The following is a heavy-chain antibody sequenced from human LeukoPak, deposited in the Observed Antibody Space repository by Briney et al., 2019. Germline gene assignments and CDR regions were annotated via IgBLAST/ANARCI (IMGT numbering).Heavy chain of an antibody. V-gene: IGHV3-48*03. CDR2: ISSSGSTI. CDR1: GFTFSSYE. J-gene: IGHJ6*02. Sequence: QPGGSLRLSCAASGFTFSSYEMNWVRQAPGKGLEWVSYISSSGSTIYYADSVKGRFTISRDNAKNSLYLQMNSLRAKDTAVYYCARIWVITRYGMDVWGQGTTVTVSS. CDR3: ARIWVITRYGMDV. D-gene: IGHD3-22*01.